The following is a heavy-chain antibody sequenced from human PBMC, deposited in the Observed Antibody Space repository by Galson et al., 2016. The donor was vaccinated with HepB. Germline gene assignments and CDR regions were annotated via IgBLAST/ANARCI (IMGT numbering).Heavy chain of an antibody. CDR3: ARHDYGDSPADY. Sequence: QSGAEVKEPGEPLKISCEVSGYSFTIYWIGWVRQMPGKGLEWMGSIYPGDSDTKYGPSFQGLVTISADRSINTAYLQWSSLKASDTAMYYCARHDYGDSPADYWGQGTPVTVSS. D-gene: IGHD4-17*01. V-gene: IGHV5-51*01. CDR1: GYSFTIYW. J-gene: IGHJ4*02. CDR2: IYPGDSDT.